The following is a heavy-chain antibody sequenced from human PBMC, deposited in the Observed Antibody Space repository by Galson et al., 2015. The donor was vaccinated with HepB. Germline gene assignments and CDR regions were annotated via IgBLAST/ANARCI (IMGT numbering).Heavy chain of an antibody. CDR3: ARDWAAAVRSDAFDI. V-gene: IGHV3-11*01. Sequence: SLRLSCAASGFTFSDYYMSWIRQAPGKGLEWVSYICSSGSTIYYADSVKGRFTITRDNAKNSLYLQMNSLRAEDTAVYYCARDWAAAVRSDAFDIWGQGTMVTVSS. J-gene: IGHJ3*02. CDR1: GFTFSDYY. D-gene: IGHD6-13*01. CDR2: ICSSGSTI.